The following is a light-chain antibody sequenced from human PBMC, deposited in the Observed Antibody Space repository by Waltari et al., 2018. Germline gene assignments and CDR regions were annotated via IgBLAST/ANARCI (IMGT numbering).Light chain of an antibody. CDR1: QSVTSIS. CDR2: GTS. J-gene: IGKJ4*01. Sequence: IVLTQSPDTLSLSPGERATLSCRARQSVTSISLAWYQQKPGQDPRLLIYGTSTRATGFPDRFSGSGSGTDFTLTISRLGPEDSAVYHCQQYDGSAVTFGGGTKVEIK. CDR3: QQYDGSAVT. V-gene: IGKV3-20*01.